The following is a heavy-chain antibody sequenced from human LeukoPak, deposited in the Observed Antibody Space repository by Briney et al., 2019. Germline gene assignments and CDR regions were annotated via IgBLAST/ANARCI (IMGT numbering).Heavy chain of an antibody. Sequence: GGSLRLSCAASGFTFSNYAMSWVRQVPGKGLEWVSAISNGGSTYYVDSVKGRFTISRDNSKNTVWLEMNSLRAEDTAVYYCARAPGRIVVVTAIFNDYWGQGTLVTVSS. CDR2: ISNGGST. V-gene: IGHV3-23*01. D-gene: IGHD2-21*02. J-gene: IGHJ4*02. CDR1: GFTFSNYA. CDR3: ARAPGRIVVVTAIFNDY.